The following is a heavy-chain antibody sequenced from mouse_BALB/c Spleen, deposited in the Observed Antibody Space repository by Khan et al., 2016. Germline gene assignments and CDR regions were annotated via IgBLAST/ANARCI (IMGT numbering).Heavy chain of an antibody. J-gene: IGHJ3*01. D-gene: IGHD1-2*01. V-gene: IGHV10S3*01. CDR1: GFTFNTNV. CDR2: IRSISNNYAT. Sequence: EVQLVESGGGLVQPKGSLKLSCAASGFTFNTNVMNWVRQAPGKGLEWVARIRSISNNYATYYADSVKDRFTISRDDSQSILYLQMNNLEPEATAMYYCVGYPFAYWGQGTLVTVSA. CDR3: VGYPFAY.